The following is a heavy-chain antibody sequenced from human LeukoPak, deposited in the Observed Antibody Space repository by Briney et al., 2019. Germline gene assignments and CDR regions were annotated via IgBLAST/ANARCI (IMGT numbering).Heavy chain of an antibody. Sequence: GGSLRLSCAASGFTFSSYAMSWVRQAPGKGLEWVSAISGSGGSTYYADSVKGRFTISRDNSKNTLYLQMNSLRAEDTAVYYCAKMIEGYCSSTSCYRVYYFDYWGQGTLVTVSS. CDR1: GFTFSSYA. V-gene: IGHV3-23*01. D-gene: IGHD2-2*02. CDR2: ISGSGGST. CDR3: AKMIEGYCSSTSCYRVYYFDY. J-gene: IGHJ4*02.